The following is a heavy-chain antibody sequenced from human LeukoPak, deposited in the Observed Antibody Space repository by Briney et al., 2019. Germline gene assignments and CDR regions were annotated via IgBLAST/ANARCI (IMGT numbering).Heavy chain of an antibody. CDR3: AKDFYAFSGSGQNWFDP. V-gene: IGHV3-30*18. J-gene: IGHJ5*02. Sequence: PGGSLRLSCVASGFTLSTYGMHWVRQAPGKGLKWEAIASYDGSIEHYADSVKGRFTISRDTSKNTLYLQMNSLRAEDTAVYYCAKDFYAFSGSGQNWFDPWGQGTLVTVSS. CDR1: GFTLSTYG. D-gene: IGHD3-10*01. CDR2: ASYDGSIE.